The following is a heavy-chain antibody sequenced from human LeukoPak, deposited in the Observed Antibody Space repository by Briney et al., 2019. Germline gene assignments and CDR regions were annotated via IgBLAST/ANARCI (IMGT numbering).Heavy chain of an antibody. V-gene: IGHV4-4*02. CDR1: GGSISSSNW. Sequence: ASGTLSLTCAVSGGSISSSNWWSWVRQPPGKGLEWIGEIYHSGSTNYNPSLKSRVTISVDKSKNQFSLKLSSVTAADTAVYYCARIGYCSSTSCYINWFDPWGQGTLVTVSS. D-gene: IGHD2-2*02. CDR3: ARIGYCSSTSCYINWFDP. J-gene: IGHJ5*02. CDR2: IYHSGST.